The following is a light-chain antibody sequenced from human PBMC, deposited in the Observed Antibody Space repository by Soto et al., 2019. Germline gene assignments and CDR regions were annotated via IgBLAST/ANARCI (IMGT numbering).Light chain of an antibody. CDR3: SSYADSTNV. J-gene: IGLJ1*01. Sequence: QSVLTQPPSASGSPGQSVTISCTGTNSDVGAYNYVSWYQQHPGKAPRLIIYEVYKRPSGVPGRFSGSKSGNTASLTVSGLQAEDEADYYCSSYADSTNVFGTGTKLTVL. CDR2: EVY. V-gene: IGLV2-8*01. CDR1: NSDVGAYNY.